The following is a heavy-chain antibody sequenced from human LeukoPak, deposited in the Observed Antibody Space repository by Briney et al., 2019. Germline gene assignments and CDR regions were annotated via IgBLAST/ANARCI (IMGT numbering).Heavy chain of an antibody. V-gene: IGHV1-46*01. Sequence: GASVKVSCKASGYTFTSYYMHWVRQAPGQGLEWMGIINPSGGSTSYAQKFQGRVTMTRDTSTSTVYMELSSLRSEDTAVYYCARRALAYCGGDCHIYCYYYMDVWGKGTTVTVSS. D-gene: IGHD2-21*02. CDR2: INPSGGST. J-gene: IGHJ6*03. CDR3: ARRALAYCGGDCHIYCYYYMDV. CDR1: GYTFTSYY.